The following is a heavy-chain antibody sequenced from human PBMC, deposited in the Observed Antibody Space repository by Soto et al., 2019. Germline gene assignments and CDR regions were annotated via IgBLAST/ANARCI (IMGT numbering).Heavy chain of an antibody. Sequence: SGKVSCKASGGSFSSYTISWVRQAPGQGLEWMGRIIPILGIANYAQKFQGRVTITADKSTSTAYMELSSLRSEDTALYYCASRTQVTYYYGSGSPYGMDVWGQ. J-gene: IGHJ6*02. CDR3: ASRTQVTYYYGSGSPYGMDV. CDR2: IIPILGIA. CDR1: GGSFSSYT. V-gene: IGHV1-69*02. D-gene: IGHD3-10*01.